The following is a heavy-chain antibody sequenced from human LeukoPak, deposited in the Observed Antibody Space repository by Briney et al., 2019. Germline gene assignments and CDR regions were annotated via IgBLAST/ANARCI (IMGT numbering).Heavy chain of an antibody. D-gene: IGHD3-22*01. J-gene: IGHJ4*02. CDR1: GFTFSSYA. CDR2: IYSGGKT. V-gene: IGHV3-53*01. Sequence: HPGGSLRLSCAASGFTFSSYAMHWVRQAPGKGLEWVTVIYSGGKTNYADSVKGRFTISRDNSKNTLYLQMNSLRAEDTAVYYCARGVANYYESSGYQNWGQGTLVTVSS. CDR3: ARGVANYYESSGYQN.